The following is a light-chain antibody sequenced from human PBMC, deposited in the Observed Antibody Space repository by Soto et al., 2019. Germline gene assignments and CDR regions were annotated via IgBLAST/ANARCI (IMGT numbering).Light chain of an antibody. CDR2: EAT. J-gene: IGLJ2*01. CDR3: CSYAGSSTVVI. V-gene: IGLV2-23*01. CDR1: SSDVGSYNL. Sequence: QSALTQPASVSGSPGQSITISCTGTSSDVGSYNLVSWYQHHPGNAPKLIIYEATKRPSGVSDRFSGFKSGNTASLTISGLQADDEADYYCCSYAGSSTVVILGGGTKLTVL.